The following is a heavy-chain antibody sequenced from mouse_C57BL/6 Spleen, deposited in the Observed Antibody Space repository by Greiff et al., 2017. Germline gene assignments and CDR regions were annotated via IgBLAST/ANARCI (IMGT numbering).Heavy chain of an antibody. CDR3: SRTGTVYYYAMGY. CDR2: ISSGSSTI. V-gene: IGHV5-17*01. J-gene: IGHJ4*01. D-gene: IGHD4-1*01. CDR1: GFTFSDYG. Sequence: EVKVEESGGGLVKPGGSLKLSCAASGFTFSDYGMHWVRQAPEKGLEWVAYISSGSSTIYYADTVKGRFTISRDNAKNTLFLQMTSLRSEGMAMEYCSRTGTVYYYAMGYWGQGTSVTVSS.